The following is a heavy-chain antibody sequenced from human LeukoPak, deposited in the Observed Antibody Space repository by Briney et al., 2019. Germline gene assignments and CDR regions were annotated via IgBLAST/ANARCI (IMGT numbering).Heavy chain of an antibody. Sequence: GGSLRLSCAASGFTFSSYSMNWVRQAPGKGLEWVSSISRSSSYIYYADSVKGRFTISRDNAKNSLYLQMNSLRAEDTAVYYCARETGQLGLLNYYYYMDVWGKGTTVTVSS. V-gene: IGHV3-21*01. CDR2: ISRSSSYI. CDR1: GFTFSSYS. CDR3: ARETGQLGLLNYYYYMDV. J-gene: IGHJ6*03. D-gene: IGHD6-6*01.